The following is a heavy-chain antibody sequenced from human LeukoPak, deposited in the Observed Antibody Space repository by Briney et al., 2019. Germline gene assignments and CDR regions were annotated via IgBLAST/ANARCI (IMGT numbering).Heavy chain of an antibody. CDR1: GFTFSSYA. D-gene: IGHD6-19*01. CDR3: ARDREGGSGWCAAFDI. Sequence: GGSLRLSCAASGFTFSSYAMHWVRQAPGKGLEWVAVISYDGSNKYYADSVKGRFTISRDNSKNTLYLQMNSLRAEDTAVYYCARDREGGSGWCAAFDIWGQGTMVTVSS. CDR2: ISYDGSNK. J-gene: IGHJ3*02. V-gene: IGHV3-30-3*01.